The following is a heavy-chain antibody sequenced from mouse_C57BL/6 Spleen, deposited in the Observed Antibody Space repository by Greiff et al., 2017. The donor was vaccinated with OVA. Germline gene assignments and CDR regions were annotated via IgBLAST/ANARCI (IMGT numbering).Heavy chain of an antibody. CDR3: ARHAMDYDLAY. Sequence: VMLVESGAELVKPGASVKLSCKASGYTFTEYSIHWVKQRPGQGLEWIGWFYPGSGSIKYNEKFKDKATLTADKSSSTVYMELSRLTSEDSAVYFCARHAMDYDLAYWGQGTLVTVSA. D-gene: IGHD2-4*01. V-gene: IGHV1-62-2*01. J-gene: IGHJ3*01. CDR1: GYTFTEYS. CDR2: FYPGSGSI.